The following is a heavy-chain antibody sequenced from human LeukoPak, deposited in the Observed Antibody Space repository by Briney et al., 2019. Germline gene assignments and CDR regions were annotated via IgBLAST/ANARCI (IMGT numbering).Heavy chain of an antibody. V-gene: IGHV1-2*02. CDR3: GSRGGSGKYDFDF. Sequence: GASVKVSCKASGYTFTGYFMHWVRQAPGQGLEWMGWINPNSGDTNYAQKFQGRVTMTRDTSISTAYMELSSLRYDDTAVYYCGSRGGSGKYDFDFWGQVTLVTVSS. D-gene: IGHD3-10*01. CDR1: GYTFTGYF. CDR2: INPNSGDT. J-gene: IGHJ4*02.